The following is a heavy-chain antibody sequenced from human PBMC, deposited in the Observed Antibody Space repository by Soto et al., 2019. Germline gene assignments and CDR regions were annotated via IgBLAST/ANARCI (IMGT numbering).Heavy chain of an antibody. CDR3: ARLMTTVTGYYYYGMDV. J-gene: IGHJ6*02. D-gene: IGHD4-17*01. CDR2: IDPSDSYT. V-gene: IGHV5-10-1*01. CDR1: GYSFTSYW. Sequence: PGESLKISCKGSGYSFTSYWISWVRQMPGKGLEWMGRIDPSDSYTNYSQSFQGHVTISADKSISTAYLQWSSLKASDTAMYYCARLMTTVTGYYYYGMDVWGQGTTVTVSS.